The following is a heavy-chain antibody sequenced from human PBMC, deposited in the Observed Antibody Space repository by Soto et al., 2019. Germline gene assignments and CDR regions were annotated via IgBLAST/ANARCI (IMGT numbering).Heavy chain of an antibody. J-gene: IGHJ4*02. V-gene: IGHV3-30*03. Sequence: GGSLRLSCAASGFTFISYGMHWVRQSPGKGLEWVAVISYDGSNKYYADSVKCLFTISRDNSKNTLYLQMSSLTAEDSAIYYCARGSTDSYPGSRIFDFWGRGTLVTVSS. CDR2: ISYDGSNK. CDR3: ARGSTDSYPGSRIFDF. D-gene: IGHD3-10*01. CDR1: GFTFISYG.